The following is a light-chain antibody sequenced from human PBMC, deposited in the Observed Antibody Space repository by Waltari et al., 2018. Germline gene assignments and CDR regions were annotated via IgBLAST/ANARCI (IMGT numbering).Light chain of an antibody. J-gene: IGLJ3*02. V-gene: IGLV3-21*02. CDR1: SIESKM. Sequence: SYVLTPPPSVSVAPGQTARLTCGGNSIESKMVHWYQRKPGQAPVLVVYDDNHRPSGIHERFSGSNFGNTATQTISRVEAGEEADYLCQVWDSVTDPWVFGGGTKLTVL. CDR2: DDN. CDR3: QVWDSVTDPWV.